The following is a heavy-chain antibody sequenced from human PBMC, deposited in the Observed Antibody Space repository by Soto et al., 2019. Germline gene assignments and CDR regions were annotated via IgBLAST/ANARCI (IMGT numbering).Heavy chain of an antibody. CDR2: ISYDGSNK. Sequence: GGSLRLSCAASGFTFSSYGMHWVRQAPGKGLEWVAVISYDGSNKYYADSVKGRFTISRDNSKNTLYLQMNSLRAEDTAVYYCASSSMTTVTGGAYYYGMDVWGQGTTVTVSS. J-gene: IGHJ6*02. V-gene: IGHV3-30*03. D-gene: IGHD4-4*01. CDR1: GFTFSSYG. CDR3: ASSSMTTVTGGAYYYGMDV.